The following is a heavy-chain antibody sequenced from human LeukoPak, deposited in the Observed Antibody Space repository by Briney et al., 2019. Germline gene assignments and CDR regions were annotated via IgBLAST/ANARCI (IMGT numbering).Heavy chain of an antibody. CDR3: ATDLDIAVAGTIFDY. CDR2: FDPEDGET. D-gene: IGHD6-19*01. CDR1: GYTLTELS. Sequence: GASVKVSCKVSGYTLTELSMHWVRQAPGKGLEWMGGFDPEDGETIYAQKFQGRVTMTEDTSTDTAYMELSSLRSEDTAVCYCATDLDIAVAGTIFDYWGQGTLVTVSS. J-gene: IGHJ4*02. V-gene: IGHV1-24*01.